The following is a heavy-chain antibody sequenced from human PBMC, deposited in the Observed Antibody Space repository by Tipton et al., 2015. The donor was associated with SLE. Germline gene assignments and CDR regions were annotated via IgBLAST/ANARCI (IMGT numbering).Heavy chain of an antibody. CDR1: GDSITSITRTNW. V-gene: IGHV4-4*02. Sequence: TLSLTCTVSGDSITSITRTNWWSWVRQPPGKGLEWIGEIFHSGSTNYRPSLKSRVIISVDKSKNQFSLSLRSVTAADTAIYYCARRLFWPGNRIFPNNWFDPWGQGTLVTVSS. CDR2: IFHSGST. D-gene: IGHD3-16*01. CDR3: ARRLFWPGNRIFPNNWFDP. J-gene: IGHJ5*02.